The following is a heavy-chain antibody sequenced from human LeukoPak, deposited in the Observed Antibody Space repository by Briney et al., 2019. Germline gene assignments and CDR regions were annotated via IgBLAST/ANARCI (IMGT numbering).Heavy chain of an antibody. D-gene: IGHD4-17*01. J-gene: IGHJ4*02. V-gene: IGHV3-7*04. CDR1: GFTFSSYW. Sequence: GGSLRLSCATSGFTFSSYWMTWVRQTPGKGLEWVAHINQDGSEKYYVDSVQGRFTISRDNTNNSLYLQMNSLRADDTAVYFCARGGYGAIDYWGQGTLVTVSS. CDR3: ARGGYGAIDY. CDR2: INQDGSEK.